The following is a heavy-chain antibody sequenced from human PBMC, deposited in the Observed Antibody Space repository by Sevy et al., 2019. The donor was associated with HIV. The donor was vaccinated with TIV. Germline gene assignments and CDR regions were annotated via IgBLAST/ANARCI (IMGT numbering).Heavy chain of an antibody. CDR3: TTDRVDY. CDR2: IKSKFDNRTT. J-gene: IGHJ4*02. V-gene: IGHV3-15*01. Sequence: GGSLRLSCVASGLSFSDAWMTWVRQAPGKGLEWVGRIKSKFDNRTTAYAAPVKSRFTISKGDGKKTLYLQRNSLKAVDSSVCYCTTDRVDYWGQGTLVTVSS. CDR1: GLSFSDAW.